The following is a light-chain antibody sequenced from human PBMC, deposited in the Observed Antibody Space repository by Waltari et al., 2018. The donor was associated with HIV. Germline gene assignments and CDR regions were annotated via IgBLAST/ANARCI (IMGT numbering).Light chain of an antibody. J-gene: IGLJ2*01. CDR3: CSYAGSYTLV. V-gene: IGLV2-11*01. CDR2: DVS. CDR1: SSDVGGYNY. Sequence: QSALTQPRSVSGSPGQSVTISCTGTSSDVGGYNYVSWYQQHPGKAPNIMIYDVSKRPSGGPDRFSGSKSGNTASLTISGLQAEDEADYYCCSYAGSYTLVFGGGTKLTVL.